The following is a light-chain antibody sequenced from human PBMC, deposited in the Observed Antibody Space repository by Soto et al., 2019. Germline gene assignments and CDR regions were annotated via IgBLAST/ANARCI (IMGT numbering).Light chain of an antibody. J-gene: IGKJ5*01. V-gene: IGKV3-11*01. CDR2: DAS. Sequence: EIVLTQSPSTLSLSPGERATLSCMASHSFNIYVGWYQQHPGQDPRLLIYDASNRAAAIPARFRGSGSGTDFTLTGTTLEPEEFAVYYCQHHVYWPLTFGQGTWLDIK. CDR1: HSFNIY. CDR3: QHHVYWPLT.